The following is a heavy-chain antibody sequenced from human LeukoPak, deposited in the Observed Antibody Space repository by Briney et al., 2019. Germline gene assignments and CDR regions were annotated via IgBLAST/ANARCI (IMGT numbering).Heavy chain of an antibody. J-gene: IGHJ3*02. Sequence: GGSLGLSCAASGFTFSSYGMHWVRQAPGKGLEWVAFIRYDGSNKYYADSVKGRFTISRDNAKNSLYLQMNSLRAEDTAVYYCAKGISSGWYDAFDIWGQGTMVTVSS. V-gene: IGHV3-30*02. D-gene: IGHD6-19*01. CDR2: IRYDGSNK. CDR3: AKGISSGWYDAFDI. CDR1: GFTFSSYG.